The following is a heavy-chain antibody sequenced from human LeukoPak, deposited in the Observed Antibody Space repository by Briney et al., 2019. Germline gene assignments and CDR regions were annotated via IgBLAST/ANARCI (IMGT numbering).Heavy chain of an antibody. CDR3: ARDLHYYGSGP. D-gene: IGHD3-10*01. J-gene: IGHJ5*02. V-gene: IGHV3-21*01. CDR1: GFTFSSYR. CDR2: ITERSDAI. Sequence: GGSLRLSCAAAGFTFSSYRMNWVRQAPGKGLEWVATITERSDAIYYVDSVKGRFTVSRDNAKNSLYLQMESLRVEDTAVYYCARDLHYYGSGPWGQGTLVTVSS.